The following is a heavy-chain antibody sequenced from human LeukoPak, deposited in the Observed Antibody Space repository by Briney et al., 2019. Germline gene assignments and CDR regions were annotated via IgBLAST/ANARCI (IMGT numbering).Heavy chain of an antibody. CDR2: IIPIFGTA. CDR3: ARVPPATAHYYYYGMDV. D-gene: IGHD2-2*01. CDR1: GGTFSSYA. V-gene: IGHV1-69*13. J-gene: IGHJ6*04. Sequence: SVKVSCKASGGTFSSYAISWVRQAPGQGLEWMGGIIPIFGTANYAQKFQGRVTITADESTSTTYMELSSLRSEDTTVYYCARVPPATAHYYYYGMDVWGNGTTVTVSS.